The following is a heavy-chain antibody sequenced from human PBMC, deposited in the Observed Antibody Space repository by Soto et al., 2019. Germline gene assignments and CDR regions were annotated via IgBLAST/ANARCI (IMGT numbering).Heavy chain of an antibody. Sequence: QVQLQESGPGLVKPSQTLSLTCIVSGDSISNGDYFWSWIRQPPGKGLEWIGYIYYSGSTYYNPSLKSQVTISIDTSWNQFSLKLNSVTAADTAVYFCATYPVTTDAFDIWGQGTMVTVSS. CDR1: GDSISNGDYF. V-gene: IGHV4-30-4*01. D-gene: IGHD4-17*01. J-gene: IGHJ3*02. CDR3: ATYPVTTDAFDI. CDR2: IYYSGST.